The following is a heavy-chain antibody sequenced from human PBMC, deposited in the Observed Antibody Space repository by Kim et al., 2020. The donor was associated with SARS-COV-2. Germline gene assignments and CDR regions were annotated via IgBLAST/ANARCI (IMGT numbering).Heavy chain of an antibody. CDR2: INSDGGDT. CDR3: ERGTFQQGFDP. J-gene: IGHJ5*02. V-gene: IGHV3-74*01. Sequence: GGSLRLSCEASCFTFSNYWMNWVRQGSGKGLVWVSRINSDGGDTHYADSVKGRVTISRDNAENTLHLQLNSLGVEDTAIYYCERGTFQQGFDPWGQGTLVTVS. CDR1: CFTFSNYW.